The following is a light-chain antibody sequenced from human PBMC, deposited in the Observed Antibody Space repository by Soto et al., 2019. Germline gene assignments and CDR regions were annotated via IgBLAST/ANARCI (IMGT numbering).Light chain of an antibody. CDR3: QQFNTNSLIT. CDR1: QSISNW. J-gene: IGKJ5*01. CDR2: KAS. V-gene: IGKV1-5*03. Sequence: DIQMTQSPATLSASVGDRVTITCRASQSISNWLAWYQQKPGKAPKLLIYKASSLESGVPPRFSGSGSGTEFSLTISSLKPDDFATYYCQQFNTNSLITFGQGTRLEIK.